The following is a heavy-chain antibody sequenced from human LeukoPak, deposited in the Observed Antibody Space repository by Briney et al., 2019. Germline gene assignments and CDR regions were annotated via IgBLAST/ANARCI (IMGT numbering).Heavy chain of an antibody. Sequence: PSETLSLTCTVSGGSISSYYWSWIRQPAGKGLEWIGRIYTSGSTNYNPSLKSRVTMSVDTSKNQFSLKLSSVTAADTAVYYCARHRQQLGTNWFDPWGQGTLVTVSS. CDR1: GGSISSYY. J-gene: IGHJ5*02. V-gene: IGHV4-4*07. CDR2: IYTSGST. CDR3: ARHRQQLGTNWFDP. D-gene: IGHD6-13*01.